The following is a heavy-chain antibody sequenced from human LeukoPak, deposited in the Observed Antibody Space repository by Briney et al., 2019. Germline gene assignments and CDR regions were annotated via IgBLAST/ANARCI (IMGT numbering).Heavy chain of an antibody. V-gene: IGHV3-53*01. D-gene: IGHD3-22*01. CDR1: GFTVSSNY. CDR2: IYSGGST. CDR3: ARNNLGSGCYH. Sequence: GGSLRLSCAASGFTVSSNYMSWVRQAPGKGLEWVSVIYSGGSTYYADSVKGRFTISRDNSKNTLYLQMNSLRAEDTAVYYCARNNLGSGCYHWGQGTLVTVSS. J-gene: IGHJ4*02.